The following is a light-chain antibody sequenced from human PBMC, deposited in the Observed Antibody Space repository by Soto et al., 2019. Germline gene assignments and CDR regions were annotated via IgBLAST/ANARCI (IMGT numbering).Light chain of an antibody. CDR3: SSYSSSATPYV. CDR2: EVT. V-gene: IGLV2-14*01. CDR1: SSDIGPYNY. J-gene: IGLJ1*01. Sequence: QSVLTQPASVSGSPGQSITISCIGTSSDIGPYNYVSWYLQHPDKAPKLILYEVTNRPSGASDRFSGSKSGNAAFLTISGLQAEDEADYYCSSYSSSATPYVFGTGTKVTVL.